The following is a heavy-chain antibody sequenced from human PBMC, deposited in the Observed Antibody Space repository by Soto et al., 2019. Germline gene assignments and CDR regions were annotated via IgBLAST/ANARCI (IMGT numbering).Heavy chain of an antibody. Sequence: PETLSLTCTVSGGSISSSSYYWGWIRQPPGKELQWIGSIYYSGITYYNPSLKSRVTISVNTSNNQFSLKLSSVTAADTAVYYCASLSVSISIVGVGEDYGMDFWGQGTTVTVSS. J-gene: IGHJ6*02. CDR3: ASLSVSISIVGVGEDYGMDF. CDR2: IYYSGIT. V-gene: IGHV4-39*01. CDR1: GGSISSSSYY. D-gene: IGHD3-3*01.